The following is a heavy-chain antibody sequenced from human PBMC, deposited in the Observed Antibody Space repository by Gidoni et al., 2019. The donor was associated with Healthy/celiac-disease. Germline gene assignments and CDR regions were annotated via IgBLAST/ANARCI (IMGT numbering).Heavy chain of an antibody. D-gene: IGHD2-2*02. CDR3: ARDTAYCSSTSCHTSGDY. J-gene: IGHJ4*02. V-gene: IGHV3-30-3*01. Sequence: QVQLVESGGGVVQPGRSLRLSCAASGFTLRSYARHWVRQAPGKGLEWVAVISYDGSNKYYADSVKGRFTISRDNSKNTLYLQMNSLRAEDTAVYYCARDTAYCSSTSCHTSGDYWGQGTLVTVSS. CDR1: GFTLRSYA. CDR2: ISYDGSNK.